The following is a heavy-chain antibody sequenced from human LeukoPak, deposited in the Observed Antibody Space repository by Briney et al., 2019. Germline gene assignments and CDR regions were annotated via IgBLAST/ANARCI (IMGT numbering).Heavy chain of an antibody. V-gene: IGHV5-51*01. CDR3: ARRLDYGGNSHGY. CDR1: GYSFTSYW. J-gene: IGHJ4*02. D-gene: IGHD4-23*01. Sequence: GQSLNSSCKGSGYSFTSYWIGWVRQMPGKGLEWMGIIYPGDSDTRYSPSFQGQVTISADKSISTAYLQWSSLKASDTAIYYCARRLDYGGNSHGYWGQGTLFTVPS. CDR2: IYPGDSDT.